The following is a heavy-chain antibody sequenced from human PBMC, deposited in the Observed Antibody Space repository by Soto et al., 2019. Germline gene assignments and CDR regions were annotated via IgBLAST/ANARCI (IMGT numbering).Heavy chain of an antibody. CDR2: INPNSGGT. J-gene: IGHJ5*02. D-gene: IGHD3-10*01. V-gene: IGHV1-2*04. Sequence: ASVKVSCKASGYTFTCYYMHWVRQAPGQGLEWMGWINPNSGGTNYAQKFQGWVTMTRDTSISTAYMELSRLRSDDTAVYYCAREITMVRGEDNWFDPWGQGTLVTVSS. CDR3: AREITMVRGEDNWFDP. CDR1: GYTFTCYY.